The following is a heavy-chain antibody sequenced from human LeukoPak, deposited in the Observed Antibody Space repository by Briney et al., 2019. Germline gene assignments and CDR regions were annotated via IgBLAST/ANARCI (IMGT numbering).Heavy chain of an antibody. CDR2: IIPIFGTA. D-gene: IGHD6-19*01. CDR3: ARDRAYSSGWSAWFDP. V-gene: IGHV1-69*01. Sequence: SVNVSCKASGGTFISYAISWVRQAPGQGLEWMGGIIPIFGTANNAQKFQGRVTITADESTSTAYMELSSLRSEDTAVYYCARDRAYSSGWSAWFDPWGQGTLVTVSS. J-gene: IGHJ5*02. CDR1: GGTFISYA.